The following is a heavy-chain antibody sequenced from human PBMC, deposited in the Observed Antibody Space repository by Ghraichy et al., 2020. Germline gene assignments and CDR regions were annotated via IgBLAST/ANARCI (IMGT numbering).Heavy chain of an antibody. D-gene: IGHD2-8*01. CDR1: GGSVSSGSYY. Sequence: LSLTCTVSGGSVSSGSYYWSWIRQPPGKVLEWIGYIYYSGSTNYNPSLKSRFTISLDTSKNQFSLKLSSVTAADTAVYYCAIRLYCTNGVCYNGYDLFWLEPWGKGHRVIVSS. CDR2: IYYSGST. CDR3: AIRLYCTNGVCYNGYDLFWLEP. V-gene: IGHV4-61*01. J-gene: IGHJ5*02.